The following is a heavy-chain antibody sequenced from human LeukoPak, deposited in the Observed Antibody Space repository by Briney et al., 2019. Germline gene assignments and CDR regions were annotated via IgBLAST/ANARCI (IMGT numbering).Heavy chain of an antibody. J-gene: IGHJ4*02. CDR3: ARGGRPTVFGVVSYMRY. CDR1: GGSISSNIYY. Sequence: SETLSLTCTVSGGSISSNIYYWGWIRQPPGKGLEWIGSIHYSGNTYYNPSLKSRVTISVDTSKNPFSLKLSSVTAADTAVYYCARGGRPTVFGVVSYMRYWGQGTLVTVSS. CDR2: IHYSGNT. V-gene: IGHV4-39*01. D-gene: IGHD3-3*01.